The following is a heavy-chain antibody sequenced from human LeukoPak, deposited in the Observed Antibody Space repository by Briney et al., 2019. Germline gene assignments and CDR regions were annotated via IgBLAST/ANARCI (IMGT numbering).Heavy chain of an antibody. CDR1: GGSFSGYY. CDR2: INHGGRT. J-gene: IGHJ5*02. V-gene: IGHV4-34*01. D-gene: IGHD2-2*02. Sequence: SETLPLTCVVSGGSFSGYYWSWIRQPPGKGLEWIGEINHGGRTNYSPSLKSRVTISVDTSKNQFSLNLSSVTAADTALYYCARGLELGYCSGASRYIWFDPWGQGTLVTVSS. CDR3: ARGLELGYCSGASRYIWFDP.